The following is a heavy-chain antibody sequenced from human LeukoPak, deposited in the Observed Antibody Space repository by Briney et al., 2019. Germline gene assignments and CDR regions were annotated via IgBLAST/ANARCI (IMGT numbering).Heavy chain of an antibody. CDR2: NATTKANSCTT. CDR1: GFSIIDQH. Sequence: HAGGSLRLSCAGAGFSIIDQHMASVRQAPGGGLGWIGRNATTKANSCTTQYAASVRGRFTISRDDSQNSLYLLLSSLKPEDTAVYFCVRVVTTGSGWYHFDTWGLGTLVTVSS. V-gene: IGHV3-72*01. CDR3: VRVVTTGSGWYHFDT. J-gene: IGHJ4*02. D-gene: IGHD6-13*01.